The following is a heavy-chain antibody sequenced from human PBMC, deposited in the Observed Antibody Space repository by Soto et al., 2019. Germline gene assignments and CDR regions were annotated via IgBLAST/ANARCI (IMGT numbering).Heavy chain of an antibody. V-gene: IGHV4-39*01. Sequence: SETLSLTCTVSGGSISGSSYYWGWIRQPPGKGLEWIGNIYYSGSTYFNPSLKSRVTISVDTSKNQFSLKLSSVTAADTAVYYCMLGSGWKDFDYWGQGTLVTVSS. CDR2: IYYSGST. CDR3: MLGSGWKDFDY. D-gene: IGHD3-22*01. J-gene: IGHJ4*02. CDR1: GGSISGSSYY.